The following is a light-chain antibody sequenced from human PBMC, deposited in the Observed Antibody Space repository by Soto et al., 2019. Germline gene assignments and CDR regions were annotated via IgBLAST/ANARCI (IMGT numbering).Light chain of an antibody. Sequence: IQMTQSPSTLSASVGDRVTITCRASQIISAWLAWYQQKPGKAPKLLISKTSNLENGVPSRFSGSGSGTEFTLTISSLQPDDFAIYYCQQYNSFPGTVGQGTNVE. CDR1: QIISAW. CDR2: KTS. CDR3: QQYNSFPGT. J-gene: IGKJ1*01. V-gene: IGKV1-5*03.